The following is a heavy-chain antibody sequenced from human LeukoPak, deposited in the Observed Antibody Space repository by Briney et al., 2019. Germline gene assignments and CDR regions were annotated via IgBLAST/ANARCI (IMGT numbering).Heavy chain of an antibody. J-gene: IGHJ4*02. CDR3: AKDRGLTGDLRGFDY. V-gene: IGHV3-23*01. Sequence: PGGSLRLSCAASGFNFISYAMNWVRQAPGKGLGWVSGISGGGGSTHYADSVKGRFTISRDNSKNTLYLQMNSLRAEDTAVYYCAKDRGLTGDLRGFDYWGQGTLVTVSS. CDR1: GFNFISYA. CDR2: ISGGGGST. D-gene: IGHD7-27*01.